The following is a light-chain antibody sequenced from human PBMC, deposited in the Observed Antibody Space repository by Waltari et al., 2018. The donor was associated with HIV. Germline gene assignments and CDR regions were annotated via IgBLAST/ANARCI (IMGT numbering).Light chain of an antibody. J-gene: IGLJ1*01. CDR2: CDD. V-gene: IGLV1-36*01. Sequence: QSVLTQPPSVSEAPRQRVTISCSGSSSNIGNNAVNWYQQLPGKAPKLLVYCDDLVRSGCSDRSSGSKAGTAASLVISGLQSEDEADYYCAAWDDSLNGYVFGTGTKVTVL. CDR1: SSNIGNNA. CDR3: AAWDDSLNGYV.